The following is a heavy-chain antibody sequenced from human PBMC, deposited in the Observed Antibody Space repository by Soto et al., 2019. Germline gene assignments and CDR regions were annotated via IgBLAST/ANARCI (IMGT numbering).Heavy chain of an antibody. D-gene: IGHD2-2*02. Sequence: PGESLKISRKGSGYSFTSYWISWVRQMPGKGLEWMGRIDPSDSYTNYSPSFQGHVTISADKPISTAYLQWSSLKASDTAMYYCARLDSCSSTSCYTWASGYYGMDVWGQGTTVTVSS. J-gene: IGHJ6*02. V-gene: IGHV5-10-1*01. CDR3: ARLDSCSSTSCYTWASGYYGMDV. CDR2: IDPSDSYT. CDR1: GYSFTSYW.